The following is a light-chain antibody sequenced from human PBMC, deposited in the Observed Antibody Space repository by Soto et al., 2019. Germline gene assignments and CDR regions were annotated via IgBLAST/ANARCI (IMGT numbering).Light chain of an antibody. CDR1: QSVGRH. CDR3: QQRVNWLT. V-gene: IGKV3-11*01. J-gene: IGKJ4*01. Sequence: EVVLTQSPATLSLSPGERATLSCRASQSVGRHLAWYQQRSGQPPRLLIYDASNLATGVPARFSGSGSGTDFPLTISSLEREDFAVYYCQQRVNWLTFGGGTKVEIK. CDR2: DAS.